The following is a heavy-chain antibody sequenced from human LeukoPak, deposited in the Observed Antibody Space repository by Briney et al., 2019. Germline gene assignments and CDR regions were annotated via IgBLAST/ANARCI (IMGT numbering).Heavy chain of an antibody. CDR2: FDSEDGET. V-gene: IGHV1-24*01. CDR1: GYTLTELS. D-gene: IGHD1-26*01. J-gene: IGHJ3*02. CDR3: ATRGVGATSNSLFGFDI. Sequence: ASVKVSCKVSGYTLTELSMHWVRQAPGKGLEWMGGFDSEDGETIYAQKFQGRVTMTEDTSTDTAYMELSSLRSEDTAVYYCATRGVGATSNSLFGFDIWGQGTMVTVSS.